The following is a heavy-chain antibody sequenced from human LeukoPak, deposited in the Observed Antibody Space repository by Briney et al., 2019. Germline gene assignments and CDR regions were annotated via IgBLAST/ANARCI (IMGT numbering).Heavy chain of an antibody. CDR1: GFMFDAYN. D-gene: IGHD5-18*01. CDR2: ISSGSSTK. J-gene: IGHJ4*02. CDR3: ARDRDSYEC. Sequence: PGGSLRLSCAASGFMFDAYNMNWVRQAPGKGLEWVSYISSGSSTKYYADSVKGRFTISRDNAKNSLYLQMNSLRAEDTAVYYCARDRDSYECWGQGTLVTVSS. V-gene: IGHV3-48*04.